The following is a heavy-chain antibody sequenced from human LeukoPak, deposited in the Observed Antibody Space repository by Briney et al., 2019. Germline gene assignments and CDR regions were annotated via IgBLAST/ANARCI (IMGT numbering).Heavy chain of an antibody. Sequence: TGGSLRLSCAASKFTFSDFSMNWVRQAPGKGLEDIAYINPNSKTIWYADSVKGRFTISRDNSKNTLYLQMNSLRAEDTAVYYCARGMGISTYYFDYWGQGTLVTVSS. J-gene: IGHJ4*02. V-gene: IGHV3-48*01. CDR3: ARGMGISTYYFDY. D-gene: IGHD6-13*01. CDR2: INPNSKTI. CDR1: KFTFSDFS.